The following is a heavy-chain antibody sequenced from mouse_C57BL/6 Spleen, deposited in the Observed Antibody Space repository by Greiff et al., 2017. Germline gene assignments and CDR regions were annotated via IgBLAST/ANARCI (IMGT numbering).Heavy chain of an antibody. V-gene: IGHV1-50*01. CDR3: ARYYYGSRDYWYFDV. D-gene: IGHD1-1*01. CDR2: IDPSDSDT. CDR1: GYTFTSYW. Sequence: QVQLKQPGAELVKPGASVKLSCKASGYTFTSYWMQWVKQRPGRGLEWIGEIDPSDSDTNYNQKFKGKATLTVDTPSSTAYMQLSSLTSEDSAVXYCARYYYGSRDYWYFDVWGTGTTVTVSS. J-gene: IGHJ1*03.